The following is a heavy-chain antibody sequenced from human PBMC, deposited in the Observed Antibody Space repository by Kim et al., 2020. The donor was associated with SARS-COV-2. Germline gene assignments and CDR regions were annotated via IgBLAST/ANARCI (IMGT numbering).Heavy chain of an antibody. D-gene: IGHD3-22*01. V-gene: IGHV4-39*01. CDR2: IYYSGST. Sequence: SETLSLTCTVSGGSISSSSYYWGWICQPPGKGLEWIGSIYYSGSTYYNPSLKSRVTISVDTSKNQFSLKLSSVTAADTAVYYCARARITMIVVVIRGAHYLDYWGQGTLVTVSS. CDR3: ARARITMIVVVIRGAHYLDY. CDR1: GGSISSSSYY. J-gene: IGHJ4*02.